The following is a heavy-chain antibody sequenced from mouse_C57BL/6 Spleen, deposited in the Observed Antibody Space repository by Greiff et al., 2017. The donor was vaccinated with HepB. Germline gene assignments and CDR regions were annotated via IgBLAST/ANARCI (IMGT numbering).Heavy chain of an antibody. CDR1: GYTFTSYW. Sequence: QVQLQQPGAELVKPGASVKLSCKASGYTFTSYWMQWVKQRPGQGLEWIGEIDPSDSYTNYNQKFKGKATLTVDTASSTAYMQLSSLTSEDSAVYYCASNPFDYWGQGTTLTVSS. CDR3: ASNPFDY. V-gene: IGHV1-50*01. J-gene: IGHJ2*01. CDR2: IDPSDSYT.